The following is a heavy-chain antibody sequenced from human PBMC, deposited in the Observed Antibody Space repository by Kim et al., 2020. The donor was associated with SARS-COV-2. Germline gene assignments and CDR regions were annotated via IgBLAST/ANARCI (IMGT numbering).Heavy chain of an antibody. Sequence: GGSLRLSCAASGFTFSGYYMRWVRQAPGKGLEWVSYISSSRSNKNYADSVKGRFTISRDNAKNSLYLQMNSLRAEDTAVYYCASGPKGGKDYWGQGPRATVSS. CDR2: ISSSRSNK. D-gene: IGHD3-16*01. J-gene: IGHJ4*02. CDR1: GFTFSGYY. V-gene: IGHV3-11*06. CDR3: ASGPKGGKDY.